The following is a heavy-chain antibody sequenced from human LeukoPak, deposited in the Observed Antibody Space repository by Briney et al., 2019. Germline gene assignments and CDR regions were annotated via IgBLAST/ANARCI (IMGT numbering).Heavy chain of an antibody. CDR3: ARGPPSEQPVLLVPASYDAFDI. D-gene: IGHD6-6*01. CDR1: GYTFTSYD. J-gene: IGHJ3*02. V-gene: IGHV1-8*01. Sequence: ASVKVSCKASGYTFTSYDINWVRQATGQGLEWMGWMNPNSGNTGYAQKFQGRVTMTRNTSISTAYMELSSLRSEDTAVYYCARGPPSEQPVLLVPASYDAFDIWGQGTMVTVSS. CDR2: MNPNSGNT.